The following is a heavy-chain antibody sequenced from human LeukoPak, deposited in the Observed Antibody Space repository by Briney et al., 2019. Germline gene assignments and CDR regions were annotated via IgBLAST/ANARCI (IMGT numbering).Heavy chain of an antibody. V-gene: IGHV4-59*01. CDR3: ARDPGSSWYRFDY. D-gene: IGHD6-13*01. CDR1: GGSISSYC. Sequence: SETLSLTCTVSGGSISSYCWSWIRQPPGKGLEWIGYIYYSGSTNYNPSLKSRVTISVDTSKNQFSLKLSSVTAADTAVYYCARDPGSSWYRFDYWGQGTLVTVSS. CDR2: IYYSGST. J-gene: IGHJ4*02.